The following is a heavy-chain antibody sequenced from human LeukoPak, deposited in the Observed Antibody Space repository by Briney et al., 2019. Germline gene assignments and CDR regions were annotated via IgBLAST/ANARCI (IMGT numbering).Heavy chain of an antibody. D-gene: IGHD6-19*01. CDR3: ARGSGIVVAGWDWFDP. J-gene: IGHJ5*02. Sequence: PSETLSLTCTVSGDSIITGSRYYWTWLRQPAGKGLEWIGRVYTSGSTNYNPSLKSRVTISVDTSKNQFSLKLSSVTAADTAVYYCARGSGIVVAGWDWFDPWGQGTLVTVSS. CDR2: VYTSGST. V-gene: IGHV4-61*02. CDR1: GDSIITGSRYY.